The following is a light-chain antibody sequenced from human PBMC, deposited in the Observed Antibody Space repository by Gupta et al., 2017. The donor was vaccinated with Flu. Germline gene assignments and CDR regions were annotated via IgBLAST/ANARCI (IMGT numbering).Light chain of an antibody. CDR3: AVWDVSLNSWV. V-gene: IGLV1-44*01. CDR1: HSNVGSNS. Sequence: QSVPTQSPSASGSPGQRVTISCSGSHSNVGSNSVNWYQQLPGAAPKFLIDSYNLRPSGVPDRFSGSKSGTSASLAISGLQSEDEADYYCAVWDVSLNSWVFGGGTKLTVL. CDR2: SYN. J-gene: IGLJ3*02.